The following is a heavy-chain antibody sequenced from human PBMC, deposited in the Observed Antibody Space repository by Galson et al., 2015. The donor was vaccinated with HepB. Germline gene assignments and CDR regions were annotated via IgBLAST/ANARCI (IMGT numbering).Heavy chain of an antibody. V-gene: IGHV4-31*03. CDR1: GGSISSGGYY. Sequence: TLSLTCTVSGGSISSGGYYWSWIRRHPGKGLEWIGYIYYSGSTYYNPSLKSRVTISVDTSKNQFSLKLSSVTAADTAVYYCARIGGDDILTGYYNFDYWGQGTLVTASS. J-gene: IGHJ4*02. CDR3: ARIGGDDILTGYYNFDY. CDR2: IYYSGST. D-gene: IGHD3-9*01.